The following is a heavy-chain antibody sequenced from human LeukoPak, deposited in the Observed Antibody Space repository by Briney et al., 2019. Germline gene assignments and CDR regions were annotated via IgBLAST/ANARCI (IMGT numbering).Heavy chain of an antibody. V-gene: IGHV1-69*01. CDR3: ASTDRGYSYGWDYYFDY. J-gene: IGHJ4*02. Sequence: SVKVSCKASGGTLSSYAISWVRQAPGQGLEWMGGIIPIFGTANYAQKFQGRVTITADESTSTAYMELSSLRSEDTAMYYCASTDRGYSYGWDYYFDYWGQGTLVTVSS. CDR1: GGTLSSYA. D-gene: IGHD5-18*01. CDR2: IIPIFGTA.